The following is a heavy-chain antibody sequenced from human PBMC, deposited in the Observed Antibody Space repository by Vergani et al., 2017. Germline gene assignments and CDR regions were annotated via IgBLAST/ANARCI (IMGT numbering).Heavy chain of an antibody. J-gene: IGHJ6*03. D-gene: IGHD3-3*01. CDR2: IYYSGST. V-gene: IGHV4-61*02. CDR3: ARGQGGVVIKEIYYYYMDV. Sequence: QVQLQESGPGLVKPSQTLSLTCTVSGGSISSGSYYWSWIRQPAGKGLEWIGRIYYSGSTNYNPSLKSRVTISVDTSKNQFSLKLSSVTAADTAVYYCARGQGGVVIKEIYYYYMDVWGKGTTVTVSS. CDR1: GGSISSGSYY.